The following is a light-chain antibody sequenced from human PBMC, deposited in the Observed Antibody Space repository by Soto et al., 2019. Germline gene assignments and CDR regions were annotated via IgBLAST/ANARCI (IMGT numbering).Light chain of an antibody. V-gene: IGKV1D-12*01. J-gene: IGKJ4*01. CDR3: QQADSFPLT. CDR1: QDISTL. Sequence: DIQMTQSPSSVSASIGDTVTIACRASQDISTLLAWYQQKPGKAPKLLIYGASTLESGVPSRFSGRGSGTDFTLTISSLQPEDFETYFCQQADSFPLTFGGGTKVDIX. CDR2: GAS.